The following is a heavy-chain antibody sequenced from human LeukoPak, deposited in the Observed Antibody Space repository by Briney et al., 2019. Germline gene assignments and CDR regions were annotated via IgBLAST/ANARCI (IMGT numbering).Heavy chain of an antibody. V-gene: IGHV4-39*01. CDR1: GGSISSSSYY. D-gene: IGHD6-13*01. Sequence: PSETLSLTCTVSGGSISSSSYYWGWIRQPPGKGLEWIGSIYYSGSTYYNPSLKSRVTISVDTSKNQFSLKLSSVTAADTAVYYCATNHIAAADWGQGTLVTVSS. CDR2: IYYSGST. CDR3: ATNHIAAAD. J-gene: IGHJ4*02.